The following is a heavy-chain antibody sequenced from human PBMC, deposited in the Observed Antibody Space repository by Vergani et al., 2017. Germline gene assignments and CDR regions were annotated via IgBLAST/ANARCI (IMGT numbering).Heavy chain of an antibody. CDR1: GFTFTSYA. J-gene: IGHJ4*02. V-gene: IGHV3-23*04. CDR2: ISGSGGST. Sequence: VQLVESGGGVVQPGRSLRLSCAASGFTFTSYAMSWVRQAPGKGLEWVSAISGSGGSTYYADSVKGRFTISRDNSKNTLYLQMNSLRAEDTAVYYCAKDPVYYYDSSGYYGYWGQGTLVTVSS. D-gene: IGHD3-22*01. CDR3: AKDPVYYYDSSGYYGY.